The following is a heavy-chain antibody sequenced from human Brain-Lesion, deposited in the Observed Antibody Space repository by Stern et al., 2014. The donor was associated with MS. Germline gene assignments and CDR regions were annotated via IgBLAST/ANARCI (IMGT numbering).Heavy chain of an antibody. Sequence: VQLVESGAEVKKPGSSVRVSCKASGGTFTTHPIPWWRQAPGQGLEWMGGIIPFLNTTNYAQNFQGRTTITADKSTGTTYMEISSLRSDDTAVYYCASSVVASGHWGQGTLVIVS. J-gene: IGHJ4*02. D-gene: IGHD2-21*01. V-gene: IGHV1-69*06. CDR3: ASSVVASGH. CDR2: IIPFLNTT. CDR1: GGTFTTHP.